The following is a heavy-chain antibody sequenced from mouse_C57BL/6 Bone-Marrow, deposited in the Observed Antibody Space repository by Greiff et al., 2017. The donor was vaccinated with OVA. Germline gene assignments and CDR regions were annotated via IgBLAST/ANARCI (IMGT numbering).Heavy chain of an antibody. D-gene: IGHD4-1*01. CDR3: ARVLRLGAMDY. J-gene: IGHJ4*01. CDR1: GFTFSDFY. Sequence: EVKLVESGGGLVQSGRSLRLSCATSGFTFSDFYMEWVRQAPGKGLEWIAASRNKANDYTTEYSASVKGRFIVSRDTSQSILYLQMTALRAEDTAIYYCARVLRLGAMDYWGQGTSVTVSA. V-gene: IGHV7-1*01. CDR2: SRNKANDYTT.